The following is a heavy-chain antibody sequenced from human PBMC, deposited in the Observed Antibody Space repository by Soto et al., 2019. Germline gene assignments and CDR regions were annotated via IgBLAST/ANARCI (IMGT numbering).Heavy chain of an antibody. J-gene: IGHJ6*02. CDR2: INSDGSST. V-gene: IGHV3-74*01. CDR1: GLPFSSYW. Sequence: SLRLPYAAPGLPFSSYWMHWVRQAPGKGLVWVSRINSDGSSTSYADSVKGRFTISKDNAKNTLDLQMTILRAEDTDVYYCARGIDYEYYGMDVWGQGTTVTVSS. CDR3: ARGIDYEYYGMDV.